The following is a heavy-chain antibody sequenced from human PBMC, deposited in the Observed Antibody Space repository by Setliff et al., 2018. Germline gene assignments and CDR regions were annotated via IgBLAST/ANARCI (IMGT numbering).Heavy chain of an antibody. J-gene: IGHJ2*01. Sequence: PSETLSLTCTVSGGSISNSTFYWGWIRQPPGKGLEWIGSINYYGSIFDDGTTYSTYYNPSLKSRATISIDTSKSQFSLKLSSMTAADTALYYCARNPDFPQYSFDLWGRGTLVTVSS. CDR2: INYYGSIFDDGTTYST. CDR3: ARNPDFPQYSFDL. D-gene: IGHD5-12*01. CDR1: GGSISNSTFY. V-gene: IGHV4-39*07.